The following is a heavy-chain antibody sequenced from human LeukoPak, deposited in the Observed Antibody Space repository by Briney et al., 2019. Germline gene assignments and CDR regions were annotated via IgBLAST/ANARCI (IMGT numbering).Heavy chain of an antibody. D-gene: IGHD2-2*01. CDR2: ISSSSSYI. CDR1: GFTFSSYS. J-gene: IGHJ4*02. CDR3: ARGRSSTSFFIDY. Sequence: GGSLRLSCAASGFTFSSYSMNWVRQAPGKGLEWVSSISSSSSYIYYADSVKGRFTISRDNAKNSLCLQMNSLRAEDTAVYYCARGRSSTSFFIDYWGLGTLVTVSS. V-gene: IGHV3-21*01.